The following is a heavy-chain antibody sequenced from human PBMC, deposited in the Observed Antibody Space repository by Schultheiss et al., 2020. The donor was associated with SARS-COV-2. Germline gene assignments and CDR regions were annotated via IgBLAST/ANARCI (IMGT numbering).Heavy chain of an antibody. CDR1: GFTFSDYY. V-gene: IGHV3-23*01. D-gene: IGHD2-2*01. Sequence: GGSLRLSCAASGFTFSDYYMSWIRQAPGKGLEWVSAISGSGGSTYYADSVKGRFTISRDNSKNTLYLQMNSLRAEDTAVYYCARDRERVVPAVMNWFDPWGQGTLVTVSS. CDR3: ARDRERVVPAVMNWFDP. J-gene: IGHJ5*02. CDR2: ISGSGGST.